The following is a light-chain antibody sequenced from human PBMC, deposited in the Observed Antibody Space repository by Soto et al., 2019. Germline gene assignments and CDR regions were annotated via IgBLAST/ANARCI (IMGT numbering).Light chain of an antibody. J-gene: IGLJ2*01. CDR2: RNN. CDR1: SSNIGSKY. Sequence: QSVLTQPPSASGTPGQRVTISCSGSSSNIGSKYAYWYQQLPGRAPKLLIYRNNQRPSGVPDRFSGSKSGTSASLAISGLRSEDEADYDCAAWDDSLSGVVFGGGTKVTVL. V-gene: IGLV1-47*01. CDR3: AAWDDSLSGVV.